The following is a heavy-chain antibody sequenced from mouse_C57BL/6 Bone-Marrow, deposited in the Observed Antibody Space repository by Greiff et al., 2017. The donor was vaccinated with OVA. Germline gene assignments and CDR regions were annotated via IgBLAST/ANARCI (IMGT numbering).Heavy chain of an antibody. CDR2: IDPENGDT. CDR1: GFNIKDDY. J-gene: IGHJ4*01. Sequence: EVQLQQSGAELVRPGASVKLSCTASGFNIKDDYMHWVKQRPEQGLEWIGWIDPENGDTDYASKFQGKATITADTSSNTAYLQLSSLTSEDTAVYYCATGYSNYVGYAMDYWGQGTSVTVSS. CDR3: ATGYSNYVGYAMDY. D-gene: IGHD2-5*01. V-gene: IGHV14-4*01.